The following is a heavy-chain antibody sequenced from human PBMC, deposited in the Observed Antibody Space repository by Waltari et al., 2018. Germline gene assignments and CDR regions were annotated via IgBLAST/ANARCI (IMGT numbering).Heavy chain of an antibody. Sequence: EVQLVESGGGLVQPGRSLRLSCAASGFTFDDYAMHWVRQAPGKGLGWVAGISWNSGSVGYADSVKGRFTISRDNAKNSLYLQMNSLRAEDMALYYCAKALRWESRAGGDASDIWGQGTMVTVSS. V-gene: IGHV3-9*03. J-gene: IGHJ3*02. CDR3: AKALRWESRAGGDASDI. D-gene: IGHD1-26*01. CDR2: ISWNSGSV. CDR1: GFTFDDYA.